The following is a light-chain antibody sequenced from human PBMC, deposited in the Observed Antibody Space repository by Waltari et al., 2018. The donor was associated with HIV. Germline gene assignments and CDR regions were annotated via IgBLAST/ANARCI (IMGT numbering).Light chain of an antibody. V-gene: IGLV2-8*01. Sequence: QSALTQPPSASGSPGQSVTISCAGTSSDIGLYNFVSWYQHHPGKAPKLMISEVSRRPSGVPDPFSGPKSGNTASLTVSGLQAEDEAAYYCFSYAGNNYLLFGGGTKLTVL. J-gene: IGLJ2*01. CDR2: EVS. CDR1: SSDIGLYNF. CDR3: FSYAGNNYLL.